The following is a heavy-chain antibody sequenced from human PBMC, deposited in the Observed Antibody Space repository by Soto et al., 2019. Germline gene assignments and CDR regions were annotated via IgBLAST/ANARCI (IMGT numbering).Heavy chain of an antibody. J-gene: IGHJ4*02. CDR1: GFPFTAYG. CDR2: ISYDGSNK. Sequence: QVQLVESGGGVVQPGRSLRLSCAASGFPFTAYGMHWVREGSDKGLEWVAVISYDGSNKFYADSVKGRFTISRDNSKNTLYLQMNSLRPEDTALYYCVGGQYYFDYRGQGTLVTVSS. CDR3: VGGQYYFDY. V-gene: IGHV3-30*03. D-gene: IGHD3-10*01.